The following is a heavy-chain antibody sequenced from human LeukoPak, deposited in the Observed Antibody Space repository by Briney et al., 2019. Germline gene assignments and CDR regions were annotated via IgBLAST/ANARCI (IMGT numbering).Heavy chain of an antibody. CDR3: ARAVYDYVWGSYRYTEGAFDI. V-gene: IGHV6-1*01. D-gene: IGHD3-16*02. J-gene: IGHJ3*02. CDR2: AYYRSKWYN. Sequence: SQTLSLTCAISGDSVSSNSAAWNWIRQSPSRGLEWLERAYYRSKWYNDYAVSVKSRITINPDTSKNQFSLQLNSVTPEDTAVYYCARAVYDYVWGSYRYTEGAFDIWGQGTMVTVSS. CDR1: GDSVSSNSAA.